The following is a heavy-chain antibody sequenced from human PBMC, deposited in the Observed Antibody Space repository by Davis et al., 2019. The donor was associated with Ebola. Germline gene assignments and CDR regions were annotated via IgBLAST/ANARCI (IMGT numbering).Heavy chain of an antibody. J-gene: IGHJ4*02. CDR3: ARDRHESRAYGF. CDR1: GASITSYY. V-gene: IGHV4-4*08. CDR2: IYTNGVT. Sequence: SETLSLTCSVSGASITSYYWSWIRQPPGKGLEWIGHIYTNGVTKYNPALESRITISLDTSKNQFSLRLNSVTAADTAVYFCARDRHESRAYGFWDQGTLVTVSS. D-gene: IGHD3-16*01.